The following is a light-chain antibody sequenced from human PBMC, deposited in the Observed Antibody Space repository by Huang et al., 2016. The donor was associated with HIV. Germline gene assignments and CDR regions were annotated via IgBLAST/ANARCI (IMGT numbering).Light chain of an antibody. Sequence: DIQMTQSPSTLSASVGDRVTITCRASQSIGRWLAWYQQKPGQAPELLIYKASSLESGVPPRFSGSGSGTEFTLTISSLQPDDFATYYCHQYNSYPLTFGGGTKVEIK. CDR1: QSIGRW. CDR3: HQYNSYPLT. CDR2: KAS. V-gene: IGKV1-5*03. J-gene: IGKJ4*01.